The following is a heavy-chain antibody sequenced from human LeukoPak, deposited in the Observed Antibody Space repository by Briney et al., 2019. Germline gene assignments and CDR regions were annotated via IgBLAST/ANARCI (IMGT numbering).Heavy chain of an antibody. CDR3: ARDREDPMVRGVKWIYYYYYYMDV. V-gene: IGHV4-4*07. CDR1: GGPISSYY. J-gene: IGHJ6*03. D-gene: IGHD3-10*01. Sequence: SETLSLTCTVSGGPISSYYWSWIGQPAGKGLEWIGRIYTSGSTNYNPSLKSRVTISVDTSKNRFSLKLSSVTAADTAVFYCARDREDPMVRGVKWIYYYYYYMDVWGKGTRVTISS. CDR2: IYTSGST.